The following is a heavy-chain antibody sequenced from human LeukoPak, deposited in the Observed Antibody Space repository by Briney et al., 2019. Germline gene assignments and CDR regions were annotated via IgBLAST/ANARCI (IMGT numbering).Heavy chain of an antibody. D-gene: IGHD6-19*01. V-gene: IGHV3-48*02. CDR3: ARGDASGWSY. J-gene: IGHJ4*02. CDR2: ISGSGSII. Sequence: GGSLRLSCAASGFTFSGYSMNWVRQAPGKGLVWLSYISGSGSIIYYAGSVKGRFTISRDNAKNSLYLQMNSLRDEDTAVYYCARGDASGWSYCGQGTLVTVSS. CDR1: GFTFSGYS.